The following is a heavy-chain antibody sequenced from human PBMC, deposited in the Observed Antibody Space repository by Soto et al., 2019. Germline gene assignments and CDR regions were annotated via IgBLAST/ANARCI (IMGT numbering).Heavy chain of an antibody. Sequence: SETLSLTCTVSGGSISSYYWSWIRQPAGKGLEWIGRIYTSGSTNYNPSLKSRVTMSVDTSKNQFSLKLSSVTAADTAVYYCARDLSLSPSSWGWFDPWGQGTLVTVSS. D-gene: IGHD6-13*01. J-gene: IGHJ5*02. CDR3: ARDLSLSPSSWGWFDP. V-gene: IGHV4-4*07. CDR2: IYTSGST. CDR1: GGSISSYY.